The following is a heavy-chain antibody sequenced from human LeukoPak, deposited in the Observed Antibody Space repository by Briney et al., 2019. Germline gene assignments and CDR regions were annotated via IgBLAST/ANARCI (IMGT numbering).Heavy chain of an antibody. CDR3: ARGVIAAAGTFSAFDI. D-gene: IGHD6-13*01. CDR2: IYYSGST. V-gene: IGHV4-59*01. J-gene: IGHJ3*02. CDR1: GGSISSYY. Sequence: SETLSLTCTVSGGSISSYYWSWIRQPPGKGLEWIGYIYYSGSTNYNPSLKSRVTISVDTSKNQFSLKLGSVTAADTAVYYCARGVIAAAGTFSAFDIWGQGTMVTVSS.